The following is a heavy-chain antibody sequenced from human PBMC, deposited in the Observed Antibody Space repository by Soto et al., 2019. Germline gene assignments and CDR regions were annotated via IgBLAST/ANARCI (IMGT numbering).Heavy chain of an antibody. V-gene: IGHV4-59*01. D-gene: IGHD3-16*01. CDR2: IYYSGST. CDR1: GGSISSYY. Sequence: SETMSLTCTVSGGSISSYYWSWIRQPTGKGREWLGYIYYSGSTNYNPSLKSRVTMSVDTSKNQLSLKLSSVTAADTAVYSRARDLPRGGPSWYLELWGRGTLVTVSS. CDR3: ARDLPRGGPSWYLEL. J-gene: IGHJ2*01.